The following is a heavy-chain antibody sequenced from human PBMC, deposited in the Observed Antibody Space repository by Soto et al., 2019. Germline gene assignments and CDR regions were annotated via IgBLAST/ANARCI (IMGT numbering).Heavy chain of an antibody. CDR2: IYPGDSDT. V-gene: IGHV5-51*01. J-gene: IGHJ6*02. CDR3: AASIFYYGMDV. Sequence: GESLKISCKASGYSFTSYWIGWVRQTPGKGLEWMGIIYPGDSDTKYNPSFQGQVTISADKSITTTYLQWSSLKASDTAIYYCAASIFYYGMDVWGQGTTVTVSS. CDR1: GYSFTSYW.